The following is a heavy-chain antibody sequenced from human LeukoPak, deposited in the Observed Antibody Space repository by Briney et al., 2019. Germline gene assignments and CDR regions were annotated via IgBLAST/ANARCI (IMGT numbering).Heavy chain of an antibody. J-gene: IGHJ4*02. CDR1: GYTFTGYY. Sequence: ASVKVSCKASGYTFTGYYMHWVRQAPGQGLEWMGWINPNSGGTNYAQKFQGRVTMTRDTSISTAYMELSRLRSDDTAVYYCARGEGYSSAQRFRWGQGTLVTVSS. CDR2: INPNSGGT. CDR3: ARGEGYSSAQRFR. D-gene: IGHD6-25*01. V-gene: IGHV1-2*02.